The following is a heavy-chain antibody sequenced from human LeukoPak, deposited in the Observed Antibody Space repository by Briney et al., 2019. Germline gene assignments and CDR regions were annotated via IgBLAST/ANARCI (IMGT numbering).Heavy chain of an antibody. V-gene: IGHV3-64D*06. CDR3: VKDAYSGAWYGCFDY. Sequence: GSLRLSCSASGFIFSSYAMHWVRQAPGKGLEYVSGISSNGGSTYYADSVKGRFTISRDNSKNTLHLQMSSLRAEDTAVYYCVKDAYSGAWYGCFDYWGQGTLVTVSS. CDR1: GFIFSSYA. CDR2: ISSNGGST. J-gene: IGHJ4*02. D-gene: IGHD5-12*01.